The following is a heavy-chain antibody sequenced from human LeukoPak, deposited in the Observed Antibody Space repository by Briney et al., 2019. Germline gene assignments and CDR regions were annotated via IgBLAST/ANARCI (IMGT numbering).Heavy chain of an antibody. D-gene: IGHD2-2*01. CDR3: AKGGYCSSTSCYGAFDI. V-gene: IGHV3-23*01. CDR2: ISGSGGST. Sequence: GGPLRLSCAASGFTFSNYAMSWVRQAPGKGLEWVSAISGSGGSTYYADSVKGRFTISRDNSKNTLYLQMNSLRAEDTAVYYCAKGGYCSSTSCYGAFDIWGQGTMVTVSS. CDR1: GFTFSNYA. J-gene: IGHJ3*02.